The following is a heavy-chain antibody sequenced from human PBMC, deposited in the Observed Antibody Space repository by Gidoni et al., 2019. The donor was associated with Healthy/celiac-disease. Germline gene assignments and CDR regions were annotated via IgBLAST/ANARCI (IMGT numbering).Heavy chain of an antibody. V-gene: IGHV4-34*01. CDR2: INHSGST. Sequence: QVQLQQWGAGLLKPSETLSFTCAVYGGSFSGYYWSWIRQPPGKGLEWIGEINHSGSTNYNPSLKSRVTISVDTSKNQFSLKLSSVTAADTAVYYCARGMAVAGNWFDPWGQGTLVTVSS. CDR3: ARGMAVAGNWFDP. D-gene: IGHD6-19*01. CDR1: GGSFSGYY. J-gene: IGHJ5*02.